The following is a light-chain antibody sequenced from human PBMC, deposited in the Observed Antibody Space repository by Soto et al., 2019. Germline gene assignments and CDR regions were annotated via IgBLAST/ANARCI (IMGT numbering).Light chain of an antibody. CDR3: HQAKSSAWT. J-gene: IGKJ1*01. Sequence: DLQMTQSPSSVSASVGDRVTITCRASQDIDSRLAWYQQKPGTAPKLLIDTTSRLQSGVPSRFRGSGSGTDFTLTISSLQPEDFATYYCHQAKSSAWTFGQGTKVEIK. CDR2: TTS. CDR1: QDIDSR. V-gene: IGKV1-12*01.